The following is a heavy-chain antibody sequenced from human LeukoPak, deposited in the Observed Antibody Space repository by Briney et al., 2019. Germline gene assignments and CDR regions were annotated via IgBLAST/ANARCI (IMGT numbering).Heavy chain of an antibody. D-gene: IGHD3-22*01. J-gene: IGHJ5*02. CDR1: GGSISSSIYY. CDR3: ARPYYYDSSGLPAGWFDP. Sequence: PSETLSLTCTVSGGSISSSIYYWGWIRQPPGKGLEWIGSIYYSGSTYHNPSLKSRVTISVDTSKNQFSLKLSSVTAADTAVYYCARPYYYDSSGLPAGWFDPWGQGTLVTVSS. CDR2: IYYSGST. V-gene: IGHV4-39*01.